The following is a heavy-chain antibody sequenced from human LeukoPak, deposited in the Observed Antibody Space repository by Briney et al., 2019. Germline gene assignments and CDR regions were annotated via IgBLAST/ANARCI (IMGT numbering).Heavy chain of an antibody. CDR1: AFTFDSYA. CDR2: ISGSGANT. CDR3: AKTSVSSGWPELFDF. J-gene: IGHJ4*02. V-gene: IGHV3-23*01. Sequence: GGSLRLSCAASAFTFDSYAMNWVGQAPGKGLEWVSAISGSGANTYYAYSVKGRFTISRDNSKSTLFLQMDSLRAEDTAIYYCAKTSVSSGWPELFDFWGQGTLVTVSS. D-gene: IGHD6-19*01.